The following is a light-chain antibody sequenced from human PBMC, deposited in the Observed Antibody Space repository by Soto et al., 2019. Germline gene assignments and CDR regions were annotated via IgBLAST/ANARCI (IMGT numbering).Light chain of an antibody. CDR1: HSISSN. CDR3: QQYLHWPPIT. CDR2: ATS. Sequence: EIVMTQSPATLSASPGERATLSCRASHSISSNLAWYQQKPGQAAPLLIYATSTRTTGVTPRFCGSGCGTEFTLTIISLQSEDFSVYYCQQYLHWPPITFGQGTRLEIK. V-gene: IGKV3-15*01. J-gene: IGKJ5*01.